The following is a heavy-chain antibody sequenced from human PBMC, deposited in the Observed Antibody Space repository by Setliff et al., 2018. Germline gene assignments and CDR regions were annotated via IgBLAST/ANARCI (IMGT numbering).Heavy chain of an antibody. CDR2: IYPSGGT. CDR1: GGSISSGHYY. J-gene: IGHJ5*02. V-gene: IGHV4-61*02. Sequence: PSETLSLTCTVSGGSISSGHYYWNWIRQPAGKGLEWIGRIYPSGGTNYNPSLQGRVTMTTDTSTSTAYMELRSLRSDDTAMYYCARINFYDATAYYYAPHHWGQGTLVTVSS. D-gene: IGHD3-22*01. CDR3: ARINFYDATAYYYAPHH.